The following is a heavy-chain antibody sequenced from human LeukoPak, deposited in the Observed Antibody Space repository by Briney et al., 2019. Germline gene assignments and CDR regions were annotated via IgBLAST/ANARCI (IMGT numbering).Heavy chain of an antibody. CDR2: INPNSGGT. Sequence: GASVKVSCKASGYTFTGHYMHWVRQAPGQGLEWMGWINPNSGGTNYAQKFQGRVTMTRDTSISTAYMELSRLRSDDTAVYYCARDGGYSGYGDYGDYVWFDPWGQGTLVTVPS. CDR3: ARDGGYSGYGDYGDYVWFDP. CDR1: GYTFTGHY. D-gene: IGHD4-17*01. J-gene: IGHJ5*02. V-gene: IGHV1-2*02.